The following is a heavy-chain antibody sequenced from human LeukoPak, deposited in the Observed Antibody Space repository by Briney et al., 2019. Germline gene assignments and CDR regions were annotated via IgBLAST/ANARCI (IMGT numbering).Heavy chain of an antibody. CDR1: GVTFRSYG. V-gene: IGHV3-30*03. CDR3: ARGPWFDP. CDR2: ISSDGNDK. Sequence: GGSLRLSCAVSGVTFRSYGMHWVRQAPGKGLEWVALISSDGNDKLYGDSVKGRFTISRDNSKNTLYLQMNSLRAEDTAVYYCARGPWFDPWGQGTLVTVSS. J-gene: IGHJ5*02.